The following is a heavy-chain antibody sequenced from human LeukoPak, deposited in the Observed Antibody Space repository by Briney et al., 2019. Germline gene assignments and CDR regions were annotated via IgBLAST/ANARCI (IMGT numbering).Heavy chain of an antibody. CDR2: ISGDGGST. V-gene: IGHV3-43*02. CDR3: AKEAIFGLHLGYYGMDV. J-gene: IGHJ6*02. CDR1: GFTFDDYA. D-gene: IGHD3-3*01. Sequence: GGSLRLSCAASGFTFDDYAMHWVRQAPGKGLEWVSLISGDGGSTYYADSVKGRFTISRDNSKNSLYLQMNSLRTEDTALYYCAKEAIFGLHLGYYGMDVWGQGTTVTVSS.